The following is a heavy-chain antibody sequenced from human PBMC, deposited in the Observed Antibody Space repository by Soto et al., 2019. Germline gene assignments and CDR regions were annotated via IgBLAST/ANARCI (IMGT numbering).Heavy chain of an antibody. D-gene: IGHD5-18*01. CDR2: INHSGST. V-gene: IGHV4-34*01. J-gene: IGHJ4*02. CDR1: GGSFSGYY. Sequence: LSLTCAVYGGSFSGYYWTWIRQPPGKGLEWIGEINHSGSTNCNPSLKSRVTISVDTSKNQFSLKLSSVTAADTAVYYCARASKKRGYSYGPDYWGQGTLVTVSS. CDR3: ARASKKRGYSYGPDY.